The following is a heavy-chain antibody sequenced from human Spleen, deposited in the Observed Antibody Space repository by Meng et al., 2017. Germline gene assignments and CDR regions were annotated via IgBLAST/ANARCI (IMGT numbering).Heavy chain of an antibody. CDR3: ARACGPRYFDWIFHYFDY. J-gene: IGHJ4*02. CDR1: GYAFTSCG. D-gene: IGHD3-9*01. V-gene: IGHV1-18*01. CDR2: ISTYTGKT. Sequence: QDQVVQSGAEVQKPGASVTVACKASGYAFTSCGITRGRQAPGPWLEWMGWISTYTGKTIYPQKVQGRVTMTTDTSTNTASMELNSLRSDDTAVYYCARACGPRYFDWIFHYFDYWGQGTLVTVSS.